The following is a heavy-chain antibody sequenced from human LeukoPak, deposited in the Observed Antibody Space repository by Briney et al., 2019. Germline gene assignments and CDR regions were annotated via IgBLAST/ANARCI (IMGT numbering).Heavy chain of an antibody. CDR2: IYYSGST. V-gene: IGHV4-39*01. CDR1: GGSISSSRYY. J-gene: IGHJ4*02. CDR3: ARLGNYYDSSGYYYAYYFDY. D-gene: IGHD3-22*01. Sequence: TSSETLSLTCTVSGGSISSSRYYWGWIRQPPGKGLEWIGRIYYSGSTYYNPSLKSRVTISVDTSKNQFSLKLSSVTAADTAVYYCARLGNYYDSSGYYYAYYFDYWGQGTLVTVSS.